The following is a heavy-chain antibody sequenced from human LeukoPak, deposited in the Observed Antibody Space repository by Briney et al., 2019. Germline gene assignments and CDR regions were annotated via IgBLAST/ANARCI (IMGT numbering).Heavy chain of an antibody. D-gene: IGHD3-22*01. V-gene: IGHV1-18*01. Sequence: GASVKVSCKASGYTFNSHGISWVRQAPGQGLEWMGWISADIGNTNYAQNLQGRVTMTTDTSTSTAYMELRSLRSDDTAVYYCARDQYYDSKGWFDPWGQGTLVTVSS. CDR1: GYTFNSHG. J-gene: IGHJ5*02. CDR2: ISADIGNT. CDR3: ARDQYYDSKGWFDP.